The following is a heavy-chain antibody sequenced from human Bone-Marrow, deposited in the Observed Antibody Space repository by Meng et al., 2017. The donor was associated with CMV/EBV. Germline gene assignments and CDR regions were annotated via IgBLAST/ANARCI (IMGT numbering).Heavy chain of an antibody. CDR2: INHSGST. CDR1: GGPFSGYY. D-gene: IGHD3-3*01. J-gene: IGHJ4*02. CDR3: ARGGFWSGYYPPSY. Sequence: SETLSLTCAVYGGPFSGYYWSWIRQPPGKGLEWIGEINHSGSTNYNPSLKSRVTISVDTSKNQFSLKLSSVTAADTAVYYCARGGFWSGYYPPSYWGQGTLVTVSS. V-gene: IGHV4-34*01.